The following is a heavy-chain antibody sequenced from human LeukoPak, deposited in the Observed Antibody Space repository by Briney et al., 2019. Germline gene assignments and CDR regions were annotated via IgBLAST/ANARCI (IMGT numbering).Heavy chain of an antibody. D-gene: IGHD5-12*01. CDR2: IIPILGIA. Sequence: ASVKVSCKASGGTFSSYAISWVRQAPGPGLEWMGRIIPILGIANYAQKFQGRVTITADKSTSTAYMELSSLRSEDTAVYYCAGLRSGYDEDYWGQGTLVTVSS. V-gene: IGHV1-69*04. CDR3: AGLRSGYDEDY. J-gene: IGHJ4*02. CDR1: GGTFSSYA.